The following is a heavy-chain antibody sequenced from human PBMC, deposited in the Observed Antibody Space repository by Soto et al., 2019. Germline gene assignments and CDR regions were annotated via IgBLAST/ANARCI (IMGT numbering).Heavy chain of an antibody. CDR2: ISNGGSNT. CDR1: GFIFSSYA. D-gene: IGHD6-6*01. J-gene: IGHJ6*02. CDR3: AKFTREKGNYDGMDV. Sequence: PGGSLRLSCAASGFIFSSYAMSWIRQAPGKGLEWLAHISNGGSNTYYADSVKGRFTISRDNSKNTLYLQMSGLRAEDTAVYYCAKFTREKGNYDGMDVWGQGTTVTVSS. V-gene: IGHV3-23*03.